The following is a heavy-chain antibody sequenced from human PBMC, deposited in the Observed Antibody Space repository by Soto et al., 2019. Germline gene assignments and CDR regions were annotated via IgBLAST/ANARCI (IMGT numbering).Heavy chain of an antibody. V-gene: IGHV4-59*01. D-gene: IGHD3-3*01. CDR2: IYYSGST. CDR1: GGSISSYY. Sequence: SETLSLTCTASGGSISSYYWSWIRQPPGKGLEWIGYIYYSGSTNYNPSLKSRVTISVDTSKNQFSLKLSSVTAADTAVYYCARAGSLNYDFWSGYPTLDYWGQGTLVTVSS. J-gene: IGHJ4*02. CDR3: ARAGSLNYDFWSGYPTLDY.